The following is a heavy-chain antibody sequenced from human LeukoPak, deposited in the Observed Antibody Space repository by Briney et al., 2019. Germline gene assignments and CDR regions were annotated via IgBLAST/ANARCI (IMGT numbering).Heavy chain of an antibody. CDR1: GYSFPSYW. V-gene: IGHV5-51*01. Sequence: GESLKISCKGSGYSFPSYWIGWVRQMPGKGLEGMGILYPGDSDTRYSPSFQGQVTISADKSISTAYLQWSSLKASDTAMYYCARVLRYSSGQYDFDSWGQGTLVNVSS. J-gene: IGHJ4*02. D-gene: IGHD6-19*01. CDR3: ARVLRYSSGQYDFDS. CDR2: LYPGDSDT.